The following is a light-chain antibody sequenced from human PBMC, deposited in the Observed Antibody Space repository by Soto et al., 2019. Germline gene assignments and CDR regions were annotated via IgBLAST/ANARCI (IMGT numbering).Light chain of an antibody. J-gene: IGKJ2*01. V-gene: IGKV1-5*01. CDR2: DAS. Sequence: DIQMNQSPSTLSASLGDRVTISCRASQDISSFLAWYQHKPGKAPKLLIYDASTLQTGVPSRFRGSGFGTEFTLTISGLQPDDFATYFCQQHDDYSHATFGQGTKVDIK. CDR1: QDISSF. CDR3: QQHDDYSHAT.